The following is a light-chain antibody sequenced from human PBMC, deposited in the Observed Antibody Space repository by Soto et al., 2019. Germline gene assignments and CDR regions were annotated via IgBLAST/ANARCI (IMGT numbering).Light chain of an antibody. V-gene: IGLV2-23*02. Sequence: QSVLTQPASVSGSPGQSITISCTGTHSDVGSYNLVSWYQQHPGKAPEVIIYEVSERPSGVSDRFSGSKSGNTASLMISGLQAEDEADYYCCSYAGSTTQTYVFGSGTKVTVL. CDR3: CSYAGSTTQTYV. CDR1: HSDVGSYNL. J-gene: IGLJ1*01. CDR2: EVS.